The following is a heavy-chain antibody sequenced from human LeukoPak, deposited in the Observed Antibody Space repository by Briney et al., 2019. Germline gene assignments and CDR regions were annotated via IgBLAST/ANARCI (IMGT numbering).Heavy chain of an antibody. Sequence: GGSLRLPCSASGFTFSAYAMHWVRQAPGKGLEYVSGISGDGGRTYYADSVKGRFTISRDNSKNTMYLQMSSLRVEDTALYFGVKDRGDIVVGVAATGHYWGQGTLVTVSS. CDR1: GFTFSAYA. J-gene: IGHJ4*02. D-gene: IGHD2-15*01. CDR3: VKDRGDIVVGVAATGHY. CDR2: ISGDGGRT. V-gene: IGHV3-64D*06.